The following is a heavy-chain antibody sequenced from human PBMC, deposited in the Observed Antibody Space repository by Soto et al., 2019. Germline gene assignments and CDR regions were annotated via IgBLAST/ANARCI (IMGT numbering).Heavy chain of an antibody. CDR3: ARSGAYYDILTGYSPGPHFDY. D-gene: IGHD3-9*01. J-gene: IGHJ4*02. Sequence: SETLSLTCTVSGGSISSGGYYWSWIRQHPGKGLEWVGYIYYSGSTYYNPSLKSRVTISVDTSKNQFSLKLSSVTAADTAVYYCARSGAYYDILTGYSPGPHFDYWGQGTLVTVSS. V-gene: IGHV4-31*03. CDR1: GGSISSGGYY. CDR2: IYYSGST.